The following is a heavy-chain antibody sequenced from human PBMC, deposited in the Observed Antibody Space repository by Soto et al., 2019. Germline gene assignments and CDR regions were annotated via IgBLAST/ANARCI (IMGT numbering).Heavy chain of an antibody. D-gene: IGHD2-21*01. CDR2: IRGSGGDT. CDR3: VKWHSDSYYYFDY. V-gene: IGHV3-23*01. Sequence: PGGSLRLSCAASGFTFSFCAMSWVRQAPGKGLEWVSSIRGSGGDTYYADSVRGRFTISRDNSKNTLYLQMNSLRVEDTAVYYFVKWHSDSYYYFDYWGQGTLVTVSS. J-gene: IGHJ4*02. CDR1: GFTFSFCA.